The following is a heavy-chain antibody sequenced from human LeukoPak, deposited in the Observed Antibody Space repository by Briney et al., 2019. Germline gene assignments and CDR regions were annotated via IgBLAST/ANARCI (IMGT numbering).Heavy chain of an antibody. V-gene: IGHV3-7*01. D-gene: IGHD2-8*02. CDR1: GFTFSSYW. CDR3: ARDVLGGAFDI. Sequence: GGSLRLSCAASGFTFSSYWMAWVRQNPGKGLEWVANIKPDGSERNHVDSVKGRFTISRDNAKNSLYLQMISLRAEDTAVYYCARDVLGGAFDIWGQGTMVTVSS. J-gene: IGHJ3*02. CDR2: IKPDGSER.